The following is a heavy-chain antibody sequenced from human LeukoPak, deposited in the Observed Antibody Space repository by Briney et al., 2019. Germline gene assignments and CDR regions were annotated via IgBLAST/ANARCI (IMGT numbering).Heavy chain of an antibody. CDR1: GITLSNYG. V-gene: IGHV3-23*01. CDR3: ARDLSAFDI. J-gene: IGHJ3*02. Sequence: GGSLRLSCAVSGITLSNYGMSWVRQAPGKGLEWVAGISDSGGRTNYADSVKGRFTISRDNPKNTLYLQMNSLRAEDTAVYYCARDLSAFDIWGQGTMVTVSS. CDR2: ISDSGGRT.